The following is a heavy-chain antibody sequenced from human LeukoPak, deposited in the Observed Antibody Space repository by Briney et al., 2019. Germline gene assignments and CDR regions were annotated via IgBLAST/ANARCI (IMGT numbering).Heavy chain of an antibody. CDR1: GYTFTGYY. D-gene: IGHD6-19*01. J-gene: IGHJ4*02. V-gene: IGHV1-2*02. CDR3: ATVYSSGWYWDY. CDR2: INPNSGGT. Sequence: ASVTVSCKASGYTFTGYYLHWVRQAPGQGLEWMGWINPNSGGTNYAQKFQGRVTTTRDTSISTAYMELSSLISDDTAVYYCATVYSSGWYWDYWGQGTLVTVSS.